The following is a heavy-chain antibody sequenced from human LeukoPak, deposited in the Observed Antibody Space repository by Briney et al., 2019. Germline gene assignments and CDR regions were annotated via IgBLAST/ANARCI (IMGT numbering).Heavy chain of an antibody. J-gene: IGHJ6*03. V-gene: IGHV1-2*02. Sequence: GASVKVSCKASGYTFTGYYMHWVRQAPGQGLEWMGWINPSSGGTNYAQKFQGRVTMTRDTSISTAYMELSRLRSDDTAVYYCACGSGYDFWSGYYPLLGYYYMDVWGKGTTVTVSS. CDR3: ACGSGYDFWSGYYPLLGYYYMDV. CDR2: INPSSGGT. D-gene: IGHD3-3*01. CDR1: GYTFTGYY.